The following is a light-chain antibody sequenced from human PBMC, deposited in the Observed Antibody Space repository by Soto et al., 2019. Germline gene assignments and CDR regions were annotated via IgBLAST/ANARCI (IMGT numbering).Light chain of an antibody. CDR3: QQYHNWPPQYT. J-gene: IGKJ2*01. Sequence: EIVMTQSPATLSVSPGERATLSCGASQTVSSNLAWYQQKPGQAPRLLIHGASTRATGVPARFSGSGSGTQFTLTISSLQSEDFAVYYCQQYHNWPPQYTFGQRTKLQIK. CDR2: GAS. CDR1: QTVSSN. V-gene: IGKV3-15*01.